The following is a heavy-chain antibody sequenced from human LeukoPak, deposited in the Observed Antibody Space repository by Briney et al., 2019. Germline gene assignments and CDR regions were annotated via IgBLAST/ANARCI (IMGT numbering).Heavy chain of an antibody. CDR3: ARVSPAADLYYYYYYGMDV. D-gene: IGHD3-3*02. CDR2: ISSSGSTI. V-gene: IGHV3-48*03. CDR1: GFTFSSYE. Sequence: GGSLRLSCAASGFTFSSYEMNWVGQAPGKGLEWVSYISSSGSTIYYADSVKGRSTISRDNAKNSLYLQMNSLRAEDTAVYYCARVSPAADLYYYYYYGMDVRGQGTTVTVSS. J-gene: IGHJ6*02.